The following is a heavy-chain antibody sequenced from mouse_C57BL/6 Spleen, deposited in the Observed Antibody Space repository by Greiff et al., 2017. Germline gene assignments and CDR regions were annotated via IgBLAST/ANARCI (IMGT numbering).Heavy chain of an antibody. Sequence: EVKVVESGPGMVKPSQSLSLTCTVTGYSITSGYDWHWIRHFPGNKLEWMGYISYSGSTNYNPSLKSRISITHDTSKNHFFLKLNSVTTEDTATYYCAREYYGSSYSWYFDVWGTGTTVTVSS. CDR2: ISYSGST. J-gene: IGHJ1*03. CDR1: GYSITSGYD. CDR3: AREYYGSSYSWYFDV. V-gene: IGHV3-1*01. D-gene: IGHD1-1*01.